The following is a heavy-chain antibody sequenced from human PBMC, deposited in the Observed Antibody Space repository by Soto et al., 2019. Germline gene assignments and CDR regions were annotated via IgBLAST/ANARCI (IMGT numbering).Heavy chain of an antibody. V-gene: IGHV1-18*01. D-gene: IGHD5-12*01. CDR2: ISAYNGNT. CDR1: GYTFTSYG. Sequence: ASVKVSCTASGYTFTSYGISWVRQAPGQGLEWMGWISAYNGNTNYAQKLEGRVTMTTDTSTSTAYMGLRSLRSDDTAVYYCARGPPRPSPLALDYWGQGNLVTVSS. J-gene: IGHJ4*02. CDR3: ARGPPRPSPLALDY.